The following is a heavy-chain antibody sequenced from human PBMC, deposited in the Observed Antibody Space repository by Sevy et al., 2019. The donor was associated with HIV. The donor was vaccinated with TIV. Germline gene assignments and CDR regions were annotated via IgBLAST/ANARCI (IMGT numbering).Heavy chain of an antibody. CDR2: INTDGRTT. CDR3: ARDLSGIREY. CDR1: GFTFSTYW. J-gene: IGHJ4*02. Sequence: GGSLRLSCAASGFTFSTYWMHWVRQAPGKGLVWVSRINTDGRTTTYADSVKGRFTISRDNAKNTLYMEMNSLRAEDTAVYYCARDLSGIREYWGQGTLVTISS. V-gene: IGHV3-74*01. D-gene: IGHD1-26*01.